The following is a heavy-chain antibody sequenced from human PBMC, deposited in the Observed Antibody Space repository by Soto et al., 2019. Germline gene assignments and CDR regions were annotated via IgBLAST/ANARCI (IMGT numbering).Heavy chain of an antibody. CDR2: IYSGSST. CDR3: ARSYYDSSGYYWDAFDI. D-gene: IGHD3-22*01. CDR1: GFTVSSNY. Sequence: GESLKISCAASGFTVSSNYMSWVHQAPGKGLEWVSVIYSGSSTYYADSVTGRFTISRDNSKNTLYLQMNRLRAEDTAVYYCARSYYDSSGYYWDAFDIWGQGTMVTVSS. J-gene: IGHJ3*02. V-gene: IGHV3-66*01.